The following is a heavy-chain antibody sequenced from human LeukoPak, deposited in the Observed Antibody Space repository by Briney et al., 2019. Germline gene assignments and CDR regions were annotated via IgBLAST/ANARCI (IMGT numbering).Heavy chain of an antibody. CDR1: GFTFSNCW. V-gene: IGHV3-74*01. Sequence: PGGSLRLSCAVSGFTFSNCWMHWVRQPPGKGLVWVSHINSDGSSTSYADSVKGRFTISRDNAKNTLHLQMNSLRAEDTAVYYCAVGYCTSTSCPGAFDIWGQGTMVTVSS. J-gene: IGHJ3*02. CDR3: AVGYCTSTSCPGAFDI. D-gene: IGHD2-2*01. CDR2: INSDGSST.